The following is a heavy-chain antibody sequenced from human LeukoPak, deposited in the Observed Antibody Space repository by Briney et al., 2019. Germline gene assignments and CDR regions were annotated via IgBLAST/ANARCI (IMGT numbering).Heavy chain of an antibody. Sequence: GESLKISCKGSGYRFTNYWIAWVRQMPGKGLEGMGIIYPGDSDIRYSPSFQGQVTTSADKSINTAYLQWSSLKASDTAMYYCARQGIVVAGTRGFDYWGQGTLVTVSS. CDR3: ARQGIVVAGTRGFDY. CDR1: GYRFTNYW. D-gene: IGHD6-13*01. J-gene: IGHJ4*02. V-gene: IGHV5-51*01. CDR2: IYPGDSDI.